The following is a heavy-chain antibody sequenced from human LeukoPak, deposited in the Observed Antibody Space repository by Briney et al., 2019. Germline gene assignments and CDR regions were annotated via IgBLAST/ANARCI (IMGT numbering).Heavy chain of an antibody. CDR3: ARDRVNYFDY. J-gene: IGHJ4*02. V-gene: IGHV3-7*01. CDR2: INQDGSEK. CDR1: GFTFSTYW. Sequence: GGSLRLSCAASGFTFSTYWMSWVRQAPGKGLERVANINQDGSEKSYVDSVKGRFTISRDNAKKSLYLQMNSLRAEDTAVYYCARDRVNYFDYWGQGTLVTVSS. D-gene: IGHD3-10*01.